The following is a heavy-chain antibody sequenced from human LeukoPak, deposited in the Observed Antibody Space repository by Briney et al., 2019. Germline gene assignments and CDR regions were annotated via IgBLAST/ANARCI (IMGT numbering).Heavy chain of an antibody. V-gene: IGHV4-4*07. CDR1: GGSISSHY. CDR3: ARQIAVDGKEGFDY. D-gene: IGHD6-19*01. Sequence: SQTLSLTCTVSGGSISSHYWNWIRQPAGKGLGRIGRIYTTGSTNYNPSLNGRVTMSVDISKNQFSLKLSSVTAADTAVYYCARQIAVDGKEGFDYWGQGTLVTVSS. J-gene: IGHJ4*02. CDR2: IYTTGST.